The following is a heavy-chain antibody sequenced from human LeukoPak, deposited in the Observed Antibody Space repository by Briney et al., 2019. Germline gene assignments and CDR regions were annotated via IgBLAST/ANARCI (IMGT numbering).Heavy chain of an antibody. V-gene: IGHV3-23*01. CDR1: GFTLSNYA. CDR2: ISSSGSST. CDR3: ATQRSGWHYFDY. D-gene: IGHD6-19*01. Sequence: PGGSLRLSCAASGFTLSNYAMSWVRQAPGKGLEWVSSISSSGSSTYYADSVKGRVTISRDNSKNTLFLQMNSLRAEDTAVYYCATQRSGWHYFDYWGQGTLVTVSS. J-gene: IGHJ4*02.